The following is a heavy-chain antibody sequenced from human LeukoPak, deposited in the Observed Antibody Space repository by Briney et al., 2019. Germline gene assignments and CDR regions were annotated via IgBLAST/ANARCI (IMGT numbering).Heavy chain of an antibody. V-gene: IGHV4-61*02. CDR1: GGSISSGSYY. CDR3: ARASFSAMLN. J-gene: IGHJ4*02. CDR2: MHITGST. D-gene: IGHD5-18*01. Sequence: SETLSLTCTVPGGSISSGSYYWSWIRQPAGKGLEWIGRMHITGSTNYNPSLKSRVTILVDTSKNQFSLKLNSVTAADTAVYYCARASFSAMLNWGQGTLVTVSS.